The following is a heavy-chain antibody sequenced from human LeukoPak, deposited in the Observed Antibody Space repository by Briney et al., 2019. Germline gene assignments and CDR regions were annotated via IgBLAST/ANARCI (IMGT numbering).Heavy chain of an antibody. Sequence: ASVKVSCKASGYSFTGYYMHWVRQAPGQGLEWMGWINPYSGGTNYAQKFQGRVTMTRDTSISTAYMELSRLRSDDTAVYYCARSSIIAAAGPYYFDYWGQGTLVTVSS. CDR1: GYSFTGYY. D-gene: IGHD6-13*01. V-gene: IGHV1-2*02. J-gene: IGHJ4*02. CDR3: ARSSIIAAAGPYYFDY. CDR2: INPYSGGT.